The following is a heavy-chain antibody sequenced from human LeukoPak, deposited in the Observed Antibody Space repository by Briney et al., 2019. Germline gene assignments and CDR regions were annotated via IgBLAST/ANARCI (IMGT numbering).Heavy chain of an antibody. CDR3: ARRFGKLLNYMDV. D-gene: IGHD3-10*01. CDR1: GFTFSSYA. CDR2: ISSNGGST. J-gene: IGHJ6*03. Sequence: GGSLRLSCAASGFTFSSYALHWVRQAPGKGLEYVSAISSNGGSTYYANSVKGRFTISRDNSKNTLYLQMGSLRAEDMAVYYCARRFGKLLNYMDVWGKGTTVTVSS. V-gene: IGHV3-64*01.